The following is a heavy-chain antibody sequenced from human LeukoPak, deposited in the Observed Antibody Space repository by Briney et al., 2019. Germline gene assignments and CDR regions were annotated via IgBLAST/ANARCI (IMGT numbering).Heavy chain of an antibody. CDR1: GGTFSSYA. Sequence: GASVKVSCKASGGTFSSYAISWVRQAPGQRLEWMGGIIPIFGTANYVQKFQGRVTITADESTSTAYMELSSLRSEDTAVYYCASGGYCGGDCYSDYWGQGTLVTVSS. CDR2: IIPIFGTA. J-gene: IGHJ4*02. CDR3: ASGGYCGGDCYSDY. D-gene: IGHD2-21*02. V-gene: IGHV1-69*13.